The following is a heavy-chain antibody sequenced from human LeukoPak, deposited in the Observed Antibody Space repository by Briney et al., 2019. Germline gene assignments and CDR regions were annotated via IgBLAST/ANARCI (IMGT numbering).Heavy chain of an antibody. CDR3: ARDSGTSYSSGWYDY. CDR1: GFTFSNFA. Sequence: GGSLRLSCAASGFTFSNFAMSWVRQAPGKGLEWVSAMSSVTYYADSVKGRFTISRDDSKSTLFLQMNSLRAEDTAVYYCARDSGTSYSSGWYDYWGQGTLVTVSS. J-gene: IGHJ4*02. CDR2: MSSVT. D-gene: IGHD6-19*01. V-gene: IGHV3-23*01.